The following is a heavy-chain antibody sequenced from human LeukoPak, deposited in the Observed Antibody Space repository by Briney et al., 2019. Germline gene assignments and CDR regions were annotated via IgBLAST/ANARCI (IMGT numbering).Heavy chain of an antibody. V-gene: IGHV4-4*02. Sequence: SGTLSLTCAVSGGSISSSNWWSWVRQSPGKGLEWIGEIHDSGNTNHNPSLKSRVTISADTSKSQFSLKLSSVTAADMAVYYCASGPLSRGNALDTWGQGTMVTVSS. CDR2: IHDSGNT. CDR1: GGSISSSNW. CDR3: ASGPLSRGNALDT. D-gene: IGHD3-10*01. J-gene: IGHJ3*02.